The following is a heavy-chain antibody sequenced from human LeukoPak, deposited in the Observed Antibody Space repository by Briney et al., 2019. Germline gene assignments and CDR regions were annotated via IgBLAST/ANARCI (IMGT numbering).Heavy chain of an antibody. CDR1: CGSFSGYY. J-gene: IGHJ4*02. V-gene: IGHV4-34*01. CDR2: INHSGST. CDR3: ARGGVSRFRSAAATYYFDY. Sequence: SETLSLTCDVYCGSFSGYYWSWIRQPPGKGLEWIGEINHSGSTNYNPSLKSRVTISVDTSKNQFSLKLSSVTAADTAVYYCARGGVSRFRSAAATYYFDYWGQGTLVTVSS. D-gene: IGHD6-13*01.